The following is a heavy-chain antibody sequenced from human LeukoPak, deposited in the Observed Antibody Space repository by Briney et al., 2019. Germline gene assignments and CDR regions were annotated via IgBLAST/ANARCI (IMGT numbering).Heavy chain of an antibody. CDR3: ARGYCSSITCYPYWFDP. V-gene: IGHV5-51*01. CDR2: IYPGDSDT. CDR1: GYSFTSYW. Sequence: GESLKISRKGSGYSFTSYWIGWVRQMPGKGLERMGIIYPGDSDTRYSPSFQGQVTISADKSTSTAYLQWSSLKASDTAMYYCARGYCSSITCYPYWFDPWGQGTLVTVSS. J-gene: IGHJ5*02. D-gene: IGHD2-2*01.